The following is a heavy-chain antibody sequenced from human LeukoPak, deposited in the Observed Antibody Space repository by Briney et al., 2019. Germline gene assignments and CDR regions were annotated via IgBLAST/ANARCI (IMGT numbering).Heavy chain of an antibody. CDR2: IWYDGSNK. CDR3: ARDLCGGDCRSLDY. J-gene: IGHJ4*02. CDR1: GFTFSDYY. D-gene: IGHD2-21*02. V-gene: IGHV3-33*08. Sequence: GGSLRLSCAASGFTFSDYYMSWIRQAPGKGLEWVAVIWYDGSNKYYADSVKGRFTVSRDNSKNTLYLQMNSLRAEDTAVYYCARDLCGGDCRSLDYWGQGTLVTVSS.